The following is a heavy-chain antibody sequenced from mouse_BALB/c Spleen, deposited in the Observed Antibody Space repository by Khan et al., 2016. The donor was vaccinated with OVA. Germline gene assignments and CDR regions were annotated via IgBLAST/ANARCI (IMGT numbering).Heavy chain of an antibody. CDR3: AKWGNSYYATDY. D-gene: IGHD2-1*01. CDR2: IWGDGSK. CDR1: GFSLTSYG. J-gene: IGHJ4*01. V-gene: IGHV2-3*01. Sequence: QVQLKQSGPGLVAPSQSLSITCTASGFSLTSYGVNWVRQPPGKGLEWLGVIWGDGSKNYYSAHRSRLSISKDNSTNQVFLKLNSLQTDDTATYYCAKWGNSYYATDYWGQGTSVTVSS.